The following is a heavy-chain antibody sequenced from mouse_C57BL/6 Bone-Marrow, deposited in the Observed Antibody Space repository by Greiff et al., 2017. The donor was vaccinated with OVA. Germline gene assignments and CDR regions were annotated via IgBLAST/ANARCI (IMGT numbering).Heavy chain of an antibody. J-gene: IGHJ3*01. Sequence: EVHLVESGGGLVQPGGSLKLSCAASGFTFSDYYMYWVRQTPEQRLEWVAYISNGGGSTYYPDTVKGRFTISRDNAKNTLYLQMSRLKSEDTAMNYCARHITTGRVPWCAYWGQGTLVTVSA. D-gene: IGHD1-1*01. CDR1: GFTFSDYY. CDR3: ARHITTGRVPWCAY. CDR2: ISNGGGST. V-gene: IGHV5-12*01.